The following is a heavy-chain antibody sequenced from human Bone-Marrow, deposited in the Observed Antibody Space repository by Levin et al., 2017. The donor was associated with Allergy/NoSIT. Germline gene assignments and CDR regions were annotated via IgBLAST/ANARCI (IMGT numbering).Heavy chain of an antibody. D-gene: IGHD2-2*02. CDR1: GFTFSTYL. J-gene: IGHJ3*02. CDR2: ISYDGSNQ. Sequence: PGESLKISCAASGFTFSTYLMDWVRQAPGKGLEWVAAISYDGSNQNYADSVKGRFTISRDNSKNALYLQMNSLRAEDTAVYYCARVKGCSTTNCYNAFDMWGQGTMVTVSS. V-gene: IGHV3-30-3*01. CDR3: ARVKGCSTTNCYNAFDM.